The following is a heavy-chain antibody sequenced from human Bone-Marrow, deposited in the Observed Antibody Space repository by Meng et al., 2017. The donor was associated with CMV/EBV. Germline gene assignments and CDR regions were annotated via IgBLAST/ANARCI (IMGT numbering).Heavy chain of an antibody. CDR2: INHSGST. CDR1: GGSFSGYY. CDR3: ARVIYYDFWSGYLYYYYGMDV. D-gene: IGHD3-3*01. Sequence: SETLSLTCAVYGGSFSGYYWSWIRQPPGKGLEWIGEINHSGSTNYNPSLKSRVTISVDTSKNQFSLKLSSVTAADTAGYYCARVIYYDFWSGYLYYYYGMDVWGQGTTVTVYS. J-gene: IGHJ6*02. V-gene: IGHV4-34*01.